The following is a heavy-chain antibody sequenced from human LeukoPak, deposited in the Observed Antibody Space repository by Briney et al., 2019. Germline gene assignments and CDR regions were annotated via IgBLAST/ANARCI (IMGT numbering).Heavy chain of an antibody. CDR1: GFTFSDYS. D-gene: IGHD2-2*01. CDR3: ARACARTNCYTED. J-gene: IGHJ4*02. CDR2: ISSSSSNK. V-gene: IGHV3-21*01. Sequence: GGALRLSCAASGFTFSDYSMNWVRQAPGKGLEGVASISSSSSNKYYADSVKGRFTISRDNAKNSLYLEMNSLRAEDTAVYYCARACARTNCYTEDWGQGTLVAASS.